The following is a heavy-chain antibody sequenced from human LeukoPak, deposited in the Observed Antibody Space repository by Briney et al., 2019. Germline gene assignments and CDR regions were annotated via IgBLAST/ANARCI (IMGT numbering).Heavy chain of an antibody. CDR2: ISGSGGST. J-gene: IGHJ4*02. CDR1: EFTFSRYA. D-gene: IGHD3-3*01. V-gene: IGHV3-23*01. Sequence: PGGSLRLSCEASEFTFSRYAMSWVRQAPGKGLEWVSAISGSGGSTYYADSVQGRFTISRDNPKNTLYLQMSSLRAEDTAVYYCAREGPFWSGNYQGNWGQGTLVTVSS. CDR3: AREGPFWSGNYQGN.